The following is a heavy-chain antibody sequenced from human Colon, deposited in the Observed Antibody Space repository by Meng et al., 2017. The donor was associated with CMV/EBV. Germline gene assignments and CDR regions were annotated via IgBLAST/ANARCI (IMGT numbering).Heavy chain of an antibody. CDR2: NNWNGDSK. CDR1: AFTFDDYG. J-gene: IGHJ4*02. Sequence: GRSLRLSWAASAFTFDDYGMSWVRPVPGKGLEWVVGNNWNGDSKGYADSVKGRSTVSRDIAKNSLYLQINGLTAEDTAFYYCARGVYYGDHGAYFDSWGQGTLVTVSS. V-gene: IGHV3-20*04. D-gene: IGHD4-17*01. CDR3: ARGVYYGDHGAYFDS.